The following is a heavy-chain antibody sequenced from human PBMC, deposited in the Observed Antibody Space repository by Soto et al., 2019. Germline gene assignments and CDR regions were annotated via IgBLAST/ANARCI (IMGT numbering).Heavy chain of an antibody. Sequence: SETLSLTCAVYGGSFSGYYWSWIRQPPGKGLEWIGEINHSGSTNYNPSLKSRVTISVDTSKNQFSLKLSSVTAADTAVYYCARRGVLGSSSIWGQGTLVTVSS. CDR2: INHSGST. J-gene: IGHJ4*02. CDR1: GGSFSGYY. CDR3: ARRGVLGSSSI. V-gene: IGHV4-34*01. D-gene: IGHD6-6*01.